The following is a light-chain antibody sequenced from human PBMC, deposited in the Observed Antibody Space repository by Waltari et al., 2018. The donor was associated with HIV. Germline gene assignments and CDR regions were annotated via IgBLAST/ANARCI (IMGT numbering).Light chain of an antibody. CDR2: GVY. Sequence: QSALTQPASVSGSPGQSITISCAGTTSDIGIFDSVSWYQHHPGRAPPLTIFGVYSRPSGVSSRFSGSKAGNTAALTISGLQAEDEANYYCCSYTAIHTLIFGGGTKLTVL. CDR3: CSYTAIHTLI. V-gene: IGLV2-14*01. J-gene: IGLJ2*01. CDR1: TSDIGIFDS.